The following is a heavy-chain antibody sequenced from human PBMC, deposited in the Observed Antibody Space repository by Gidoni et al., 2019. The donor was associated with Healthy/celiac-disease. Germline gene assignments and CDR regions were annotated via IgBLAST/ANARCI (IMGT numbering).Heavy chain of an antibody. CDR1: GFTVGSNY. J-gene: IGHJ6*02. CDR2: IYSCGST. CDR3: ARVAEYSSSSRYYYGMDV. Sequence: EVQLVESGGGLVQPGGSLRLSCAASGFTVGSNYMSWVRQAPGKGLEWVSVIYSCGSTYYADSVKGRFTISRDNSKNTLYLQMNSLRAEDTAVYYCARVAEYSSSSRYYYGMDVWGQGTTVTVSS. V-gene: IGHV3-66*02. D-gene: IGHD6-6*01.